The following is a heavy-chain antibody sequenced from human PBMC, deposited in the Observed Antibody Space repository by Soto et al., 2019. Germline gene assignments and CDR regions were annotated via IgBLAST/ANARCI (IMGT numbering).Heavy chain of an antibody. CDR1: GGSIRSSDYY. Sequence: QVQLQESGPGLVKPSQTLSLTCTVSGGSIRSSDYYWSWIRQPPGQGLEWIGYVYYSESTYYNPSLQSRGFISIDTSKNQFSLTLSSVTAADTAVYYCARVIITATGTSGFDSWGQGTLVTVSS. D-gene: IGHD6-13*01. J-gene: IGHJ4*02. V-gene: IGHV4-30-4*01. CDR3: ARVIITATGTSGFDS. CDR2: VYYSEST.